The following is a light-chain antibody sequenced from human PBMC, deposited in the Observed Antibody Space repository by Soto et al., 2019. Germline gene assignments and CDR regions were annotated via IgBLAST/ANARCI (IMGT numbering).Light chain of an antibody. CDR2: EVR. CDR1: SSDVGSFNL. J-gene: IGLJ1*01. Sequence: QSALTQPASVSGSPGQSITISCTGTSSDVGSFNLVSWYEQHPGKAPKLVIYEVRKRPSGVSNRFSGSKSGNTASLTISRLQAEDEGDYYCCSYARSSTYVFGTGTKVTVL. CDR3: CSYARSSTYV. V-gene: IGLV2-23*02.